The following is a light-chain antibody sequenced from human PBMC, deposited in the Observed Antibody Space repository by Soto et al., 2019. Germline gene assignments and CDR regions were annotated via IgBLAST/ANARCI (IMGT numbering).Light chain of an antibody. CDR3: QHYNSYSEA. Sequence: DIKMYQSPSTLSGYVGDRVTITCRASQTISSWLAWYQQKPGKAPKLLIYKASTLKSGVPSRFSGSGSGTEFTLTISSLQPDDFATYYCQHYNSYSEAFGQGTKVDI. CDR2: KAS. J-gene: IGKJ1*01. V-gene: IGKV1-5*03. CDR1: QTISSW.